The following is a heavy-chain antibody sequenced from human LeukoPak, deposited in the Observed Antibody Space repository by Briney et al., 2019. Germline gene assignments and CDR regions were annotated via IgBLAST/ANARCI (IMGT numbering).Heavy chain of an antibody. D-gene: IGHD2-2*01. V-gene: IGHV4-38-2*01. Sequence: SETLSLTCAVSGYSISSGYYWVWIRQPPGKGLEWIGSIYQSGSTYYSLSLKSRVTISVDAFKNQFSLKLSSVTAADTAVYYCARHTWGSASYCFDYWGRGTLVTVSS. J-gene: IGHJ4*02. CDR3: ARHTWGSASYCFDY. CDR2: IYQSGST. CDR1: GYSISSGYY.